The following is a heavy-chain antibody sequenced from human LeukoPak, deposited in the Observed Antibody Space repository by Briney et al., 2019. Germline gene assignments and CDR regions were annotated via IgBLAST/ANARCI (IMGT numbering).Heavy chain of an antibody. CDR2: IRYDGSNK. D-gene: IGHD3-3*01. CDR1: GFTFSSYG. J-gene: IGHJ4*02. V-gene: IGHV3-30*02. Sequence: PGGSLRLSCAASGFTFSSYGMHWVRQAPGKGLEWVAFIRYDGSNKYYADSVKGRFTISRDNSKNTLYLQMNSLRAEDTAVYYLSKRAQGLEWLFRLDYWGQGTLVTVSS. CDR3: SKRAQGLEWLFRLDY.